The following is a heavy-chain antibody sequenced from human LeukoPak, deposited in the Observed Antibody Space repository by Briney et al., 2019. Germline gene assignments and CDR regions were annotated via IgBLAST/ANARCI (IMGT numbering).Heavy chain of an antibody. J-gene: IGHJ4*02. CDR1: GFTFSSYG. CDR3: AKDLDGDSNY. Sequence: PGRSLRLSCAASGFTFSSYGMHWVRQAPVKGLEWVAVISYDGSNKYYADSVKGRFTISRDNSKNTLYLQMNSLRAEDTAVYYCAKDLDGDSNYWGQGTLVTVSS. D-gene: IGHD2-21*01. V-gene: IGHV3-30*18. CDR2: ISYDGSNK.